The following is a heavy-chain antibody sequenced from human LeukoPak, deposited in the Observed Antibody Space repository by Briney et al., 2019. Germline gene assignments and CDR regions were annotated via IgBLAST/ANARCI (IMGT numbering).Heavy chain of an antibody. J-gene: IGHJ4*02. D-gene: IGHD3-3*01. CDR1: GFTFSTYW. CDR2: IKEDGSEK. Sequence: GGSLRLSCAASGFTFSTYWMSWVRQAPGKGLECVANIKEDGSEKYYVDSVKGRFTISRDNAKNSLYLQMNSLRAEDTAVYYCARDQLYYDFWSGYYKDYWGQGTLVTVSS. CDR3: ARDQLYYDFWSGYYKDY. V-gene: IGHV3-7*01.